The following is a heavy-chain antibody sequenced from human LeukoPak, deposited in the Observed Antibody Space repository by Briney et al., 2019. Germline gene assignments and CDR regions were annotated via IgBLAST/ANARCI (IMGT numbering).Heavy chain of an antibody. J-gene: IGHJ4*02. D-gene: IGHD1-26*01. CDR3: ARSAGGSYSDY. V-gene: IGHV4-39*07. CDR2: IYYSGST. CDR1: GGSISSSSYY. Sequence: SETLSLTCTVSGGSISSSSYYWGWIRRPPGKGLEWIGSIYYSGSTYYNPSLKSRVTISVDTSKNQFSLKLNSVTAADTAVYYCARSAGGSYSDYWGQGTLVTVSS.